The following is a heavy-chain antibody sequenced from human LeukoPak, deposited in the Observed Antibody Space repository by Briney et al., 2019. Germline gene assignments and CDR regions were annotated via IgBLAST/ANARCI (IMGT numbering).Heavy chain of an antibody. Sequence: SQTLSLTCTVSGGSISSGSYYWSWIRQPAGKGLEWIGRIYTSGSTNYNPSLKSRVTISVDTSKNQFSLKLSSVTAADTALYYCARGIGYCSSTSCYSDAFDIWGQGTMVTVSS. V-gene: IGHV4-61*02. CDR1: GGSISSGSYY. J-gene: IGHJ3*02. D-gene: IGHD2-2*02. CDR3: ARGIGYCSSTSCYSDAFDI. CDR2: IYTSGST.